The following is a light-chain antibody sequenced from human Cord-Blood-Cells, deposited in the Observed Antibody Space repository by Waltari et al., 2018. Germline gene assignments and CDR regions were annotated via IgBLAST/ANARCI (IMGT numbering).Light chain of an antibody. CDR3: CSYAGSSTWV. J-gene: IGLJ3*02. Sequence: QSALTQPAPVSGPPGQSITISCTGTSRDVGMYKLVSWYQQHPGKAPKLMIYEGSKRPSGVSNRFSGSKSGNTASLTISGRQAEDEADYYCCSYAGSSTWVFGGGTKLTVL. CDR2: EGS. V-gene: IGLV2-23*01. CDR1: SRDVGMYKL.